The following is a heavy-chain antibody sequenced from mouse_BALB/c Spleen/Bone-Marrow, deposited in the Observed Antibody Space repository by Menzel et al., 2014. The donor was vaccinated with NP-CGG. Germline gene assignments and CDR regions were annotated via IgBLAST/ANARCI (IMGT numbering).Heavy chain of an antibody. D-gene: IGHD1-1*01. Sequence: VQLQQSGPELVKPGASVKMSCKASRYTFXSYVLHRARQKPGQGLEWIGFMNPFNDGTKYNEKFKGKATLTSDKSSSTAYMELSSLTSEDSAVYYCAREVVATDYFDSWGQGTPLTVSS. V-gene: IGHV1-14*01. CDR2: MNPFNDGT. J-gene: IGHJ2*01. CDR3: AREVVATDYFDS. CDR1: RYTFXSYV.